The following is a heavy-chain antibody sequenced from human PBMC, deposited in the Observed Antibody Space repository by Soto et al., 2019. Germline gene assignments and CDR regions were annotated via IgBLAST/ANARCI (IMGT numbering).Heavy chain of an antibody. Sequence: ASVKVSCKASGYTCTSYAMHCVRQAPGQRLEWMGWINAGNGNTNYAQNLQGRVIMTADTSTNTAYMELRSLRSDDTAIYYCTREGSAPYYYYGMDAWGQGTTVTVSS. CDR3: TREGSAPYYYYGMDA. V-gene: IGHV1-3*01. J-gene: IGHJ6*02. CDR2: INAGNGNT. D-gene: IGHD3-10*01. CDR1: GYTCTSYA.